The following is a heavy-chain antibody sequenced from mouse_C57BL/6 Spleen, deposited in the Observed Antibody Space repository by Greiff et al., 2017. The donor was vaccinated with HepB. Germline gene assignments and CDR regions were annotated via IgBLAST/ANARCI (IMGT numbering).Heavy chain of an antibody. CDR3: ARSDYGNYVRAMDY. V-gene: IGHV1-81*01. D-gene: IGHD2-1*01. CDR2: IYPRSGNT. J-gene: IGHJ4*01. CDR1: GYTFTSYG. Sequence: QVQLQQSGAELARPGASVKLSCKASGYTFTSYGISWVKQRTGQGLEWIGEIYPRSGNTYYNEKFKGKATLTADKSSSTAYMELRSLTSEDSAVYFCARSDYGNYVRAMDYWGQGTSVTVSS.